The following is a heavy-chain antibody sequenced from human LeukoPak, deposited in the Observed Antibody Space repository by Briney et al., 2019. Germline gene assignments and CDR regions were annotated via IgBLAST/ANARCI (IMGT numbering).Heavy chain of an antibody. CDR1: GFTFSNYG. CDR2: IRYDGSNK. Sequence: GGSLRLSCAASGFTFSNYGMHRVRQAPGKGLEWVAFIRYDGSNKYYADSVKGRFTISRDNSKNTLFLQMNSLRPEDTALYYCARVGTTWTYYYYMDVWGQGTTLTVSS. D-gene: IGHD3/OR15-3a*01. V-gene: IGHV3-30*02. J-gene: IGHJ6*03. CDR3: ARVGTTWTYYYYMDV.